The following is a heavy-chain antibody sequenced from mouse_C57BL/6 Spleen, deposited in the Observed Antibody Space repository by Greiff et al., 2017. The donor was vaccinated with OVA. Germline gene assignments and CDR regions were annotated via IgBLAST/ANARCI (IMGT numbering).Heavy chain of an antibody. CDR1: GYSFTDYN. Sequence: VQLKQPGAELVKPGASVKLSCKASGYSFTDYNMNWVKQSNGKSLEWIGVINPNYGTTSYNQKFKGQATLTVDQSSSTAYMQLNSLTSEDSAVYYCARDGSSYGTGYAMDYWGQGTSVTVSS. V-gene: IGHV1-39*01. CDR3: ARDGSSYGTGYAMDY. CDR2: INPNYGTT. D-gene: IGHD1-1*01. J-gene: IGHJ4*01.